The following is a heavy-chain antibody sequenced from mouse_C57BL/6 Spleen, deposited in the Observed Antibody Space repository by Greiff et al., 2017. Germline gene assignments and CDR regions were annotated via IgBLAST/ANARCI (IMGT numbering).Heavy chain of an antibody. D-gene: IGHD1-1*01. Sequence: VQLKESGPGLVKPSQSLSLTCSVTGYSITSGYYWNWIRQFPGNKLQWMGYISYDGSNNYNPSLKNRISITRDTSKNQFFLKLNSVTTEDTATYYCARDYYGSSVYFDCWGQGTTLTVSS. J-gene: IGHJ2*01. CDR3: ARDYYGSSVYFDC. CDR1: GYSITSGYY. CDR2: ISYDGSN. V-gene: IGHV3-6*01.